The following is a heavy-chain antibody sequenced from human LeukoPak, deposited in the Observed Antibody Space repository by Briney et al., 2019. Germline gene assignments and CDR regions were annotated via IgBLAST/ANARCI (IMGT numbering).Heavy chain of an antibody. CDR1: GFTFSSYA. Sequence: GGSLRLSCAASGFTFSSYAMSWVRQAPGKGLEWVSAISGSGGSTYYADSVKGRFTISRDNSKSTLYLQMNSLRAEDTAVYYCAKGRRGTRAEYFQHWGRGTLVTVSS. CDR2: ISGSGGST. V-gene: IGHV3-23*01. D-gene: IGHD3-16*01. J-gene: IGHJ1*01. CDR3: AKGRRGTRAEYFQH.